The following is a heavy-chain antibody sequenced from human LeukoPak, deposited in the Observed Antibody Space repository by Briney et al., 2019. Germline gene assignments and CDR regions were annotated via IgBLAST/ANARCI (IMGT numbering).Heavy chain of an antibody. Sequence: ASVKVSCKASGYTFTSYVISWVRQAPGQGLEWMGWISAYNGNTNYAQKLQGRVTMTTDTSTSTAYMELRSLTSDDTAVYYCAREESIGRYQFLHDYWGQGTLVTVSS. CDR1: GYTFTSYV. CDR3: AREESIGRYQFLHDY. V-gene: IGHV1-18*01. CDR2: ISAYNGNT. J-gene: IGHJ4*02. D-gene: IGHD1-26*01.